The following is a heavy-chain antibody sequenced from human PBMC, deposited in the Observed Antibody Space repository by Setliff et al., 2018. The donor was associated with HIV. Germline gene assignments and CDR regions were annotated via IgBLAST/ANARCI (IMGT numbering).Heavy chain of an antibody. CDR3: PRDWVTRSNYYGSGSPWYFDF. Sequence: SETLSLTCTVSGDSIGDYYWNWIRQPAGKGLEWIGRVYASAYSNYNPSLKSRVTMSVDTSQNQFSLKLRSVNAADTAVYYCPRDWVTRSNYYGSGSPWYFDFWGRGILVTVSS. V-gene: IGHV4-4*07. J-gene: IGHJ2*01. D-gene: IGHD3-10*01. CDR2: VYASAYS. CDR1: GDSIGDYY.